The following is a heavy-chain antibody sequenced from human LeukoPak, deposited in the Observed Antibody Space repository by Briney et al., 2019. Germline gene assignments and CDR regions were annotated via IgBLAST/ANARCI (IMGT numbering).Heavy chain of an antibody. Sequence: ASVKVSCKASGYTFTGYYMHWVRQAPGQGLEWMGWMNPNSGNTGYAQKFQGRVTITRNTSISTAYMELSSLRSEDTAVYYCARGRYYDSTGTPTFDIWGQGTMVTVPS. CDR2: MNPNSGNT. D-gene: IGHD3-22*01. CDR3: ARGRYYDSTGTPTFDI. V-gene: IGHV1-8*03. CDR1: GYTFTGYY. J-gene: IGHJ3*02.